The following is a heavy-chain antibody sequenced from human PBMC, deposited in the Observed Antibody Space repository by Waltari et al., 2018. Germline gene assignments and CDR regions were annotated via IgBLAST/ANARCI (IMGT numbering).Heavy chain of an antibody. CDR3: ARAFSGSSYYFDY. CDR2: IYYSGST. Sequence: QLQLQESGPGLVTPSETLSLPCTVSGGSISSSSYYWGWIRQPPGKGLEWIGSIYYSGSTYYNPSLKSRVTISVDTSKNQFSLKLSSVTAADTAVYYCARAFSGSSYYFDYWGQGTLVTVSS. D-gene: IGHD1-26*01. J-gene: IGHJ4*02. V-gene: IGHV4-39*07. CDR1: GGSISSSSYY.